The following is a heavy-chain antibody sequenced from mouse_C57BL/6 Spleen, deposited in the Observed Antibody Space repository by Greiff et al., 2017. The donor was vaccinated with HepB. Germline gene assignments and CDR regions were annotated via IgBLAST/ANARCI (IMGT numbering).Heavy chain of an antibody. V-gene: IGHV14-3*01. Sequence: VHVKQSVAELVRPGASVKLSCTASGFNIKNTYMHWVKQRPEQGLEWIGRIDPANGNTKYAPKFQGKATITADTSSNTAYLQLSSLTSEDTAIYYCARRDNSNRDFDVWGTGTTVTVSS. D-gene: IGHD2-5*01. CDR1: GFNIKNTY. CDR2: IDPANGNT. J-gene: IGHJ1*03. CDR3: ARRDNSNRDFDV.